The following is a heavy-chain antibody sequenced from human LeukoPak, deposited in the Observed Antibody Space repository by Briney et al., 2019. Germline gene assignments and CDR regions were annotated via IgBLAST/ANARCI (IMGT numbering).Heavy chain of an antibody. J-gene: IGHJ6*03. CDR1: GGSISSSSYY. Sequence: SETLSLTCTVSGGSISSSSYYWGWIRQPPGKGLEWIGTIYYSGSAYYNPSLKSRVTISVDTSKNQFSLKLSSVTAADTAVYYCAKVSYFDSSGSRSYYYYYYMDVWGKGTTVTISS. V-gene: IGHV4-39*01. CDR3: AKVSYFDSSGSRSYYYYYYMDV. CDR2: IYYSGSA. D-gene: IGHD3-22*01.